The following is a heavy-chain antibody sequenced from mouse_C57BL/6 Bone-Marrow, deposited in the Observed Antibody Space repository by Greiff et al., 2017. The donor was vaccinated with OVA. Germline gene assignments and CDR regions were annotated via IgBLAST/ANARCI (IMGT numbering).Heavy chain of an antibody. CDR2: IHPNSGST. V-gene: IGHV1-64*01. D-gene: IGHD1-1*01. J-gene: IGHJ2*01. Sequence: VQLQQPGAELVKPGASVKLSRKASGYTFTSYWMHWVKQRPGQGLEWIGMIHPNSGSTNYNEKVKSKATLTVDKSSSTAYMKLSSLTSEDSAVYYCALYGSSYFFDYWGQGTTLTGSS. CDR3: ALYGSSYFFDY. CDR1: GYTFTSYW.